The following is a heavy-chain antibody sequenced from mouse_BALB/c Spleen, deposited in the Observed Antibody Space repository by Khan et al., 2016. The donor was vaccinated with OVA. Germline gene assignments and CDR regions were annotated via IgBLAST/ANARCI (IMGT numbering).Heavy chain of an antibody. J-gene: IGHJ1*01. CDR3: ARNRDGVSDWYIVV. CDR2: TWGGGST. CDR1: GFSLSRYS. D-gene: IGHD3-3*01. V-gene: IGHV2-6-4*01. Sequence: QVQLKESGPGLVAPSQSLSITCTVSGFSLSRYSVHWVRQPPGKGLVWRGITWGGGSTDYNSALKSRLSISKDNSKRQVFLKMISLHTDDTAMYYCARNRDGVSDWYIVVWCAKTTGTVSS.